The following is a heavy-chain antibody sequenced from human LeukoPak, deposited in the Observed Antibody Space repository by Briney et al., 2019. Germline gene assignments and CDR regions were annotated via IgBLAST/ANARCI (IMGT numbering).Heavy chain of an antibody. V-gene: IGHV4-34*01. Sequence: SETLSLTCAVYGGSFSGYYWSWIRQPPGKGLEWIGEINHSGSTNYNPSLKSRVTTSVDTSKNQFSLKLSSVTAADTAVYYCARGRVVVPAAIFFGANYYYYMDVWGKGTTVTVSS. J-gene: IGHJ6*03. CDR2: INHSGST. CDR1: GGSFSGYY. CDR3: ARGRVVVPAAIFFGANYYYYMDV. D-gene: IGHD2-2*01.